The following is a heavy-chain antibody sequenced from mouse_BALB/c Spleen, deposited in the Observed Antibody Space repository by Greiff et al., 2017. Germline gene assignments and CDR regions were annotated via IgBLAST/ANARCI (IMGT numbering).Heavy chain of an antibody. Sequence: EVQGVESGGGLVKPGGSLKLSCAASGFAFSSYDMSWVRQTPEKRLEWVAYISSGGGSTYYPDTVKGRFTISRDNAKNTLYLQMSSLKSEDTAMYYCARNYGSSYVDYWGQGTTLTVSS. CDR1: GFAFSSYD. CDR3: ARNYGSSYVDY. D-gene: IGHD1-1*01. V-gene: IGHV5-12-1*01. J-gene: IGHJ2*01. CDR2: ISSGGGST.